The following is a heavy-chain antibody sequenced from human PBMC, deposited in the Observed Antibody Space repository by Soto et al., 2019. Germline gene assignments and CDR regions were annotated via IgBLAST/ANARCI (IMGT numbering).Heavy chain of an antibody. Sequence: ASVKVSCKASGYTFTSYGISWVRQAPGQGLEWMGWISAYNGNTNYAQKLQGRVTMTTDTSTSTAYMELRSLRSDDTAVYYCEKAKDDYAAGDIWGQGTTVTVSS. V-gene: IGHV1-18*01. CDR3: EKAKDDYAAGDI. J-gene: IGHJ3*02. CDR1: GYTFTSYG. D-gene: IGHD2-2*01. CDR2: ISAYNGNT.